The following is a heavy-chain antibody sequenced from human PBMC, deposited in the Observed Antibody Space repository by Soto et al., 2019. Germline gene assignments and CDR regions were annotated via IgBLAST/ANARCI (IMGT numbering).Heavy chain of an antibody. CDR2: IIPMFTST. Sequence: QVQLVQSGAEVKKPGSSVKVSCKASGGTFGNSAINWVRQAPGQGLEWMGGIIPMFTSTNYAQTFQGRVTITADESTSTVYMELRSLRSEDTAVYYCATSDYSSGWYRERLDPWGQGTPVTVSS. CDR1: GGTFGNSA. CDR3: ATSDYSSGWYRERLDP. D-gene: IGHD6-19*01. V-gene: IGHV1-69*12. J-gene: IGHJ5*02.